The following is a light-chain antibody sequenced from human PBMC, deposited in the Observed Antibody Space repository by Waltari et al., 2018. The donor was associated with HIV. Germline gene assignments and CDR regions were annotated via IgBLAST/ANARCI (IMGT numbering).Light chain of an antibody. CDR1: QTINTN. Sequence: DIQMTQSPPSLSASVGDRINITCRASQTINTNLNWYQQKSGKAPKVLIYGTSTLRSEVPSRFSGSGSGTEFTLTITSLQSDDSATYYCQQSDKTPPTFGGGTTVEIK. CDR3: QQSDKTPPT. J-gene: IGKJ4*01. CDR2: GTS. V-gene: IGKV1-39*01.